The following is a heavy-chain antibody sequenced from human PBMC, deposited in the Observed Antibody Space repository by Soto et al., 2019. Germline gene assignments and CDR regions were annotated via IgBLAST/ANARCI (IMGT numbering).Heavy chain of an antibody. Sequence: QIQLVQSGAEVKKPGASVRVSCKASGYTFTTYGITWVRQAPGQGLEWMGWISAYDGSTNYAQKLQGRVSMTTDSTTSTAYMALRSLRSDDKAVYYCARNPASAYSSASFDYWGQGTLVTVSS. V-gene: IGHV1-18*04. CDR3: ARNPASAYSSASFDY. D-gene: IGHD6-19*01. CDR1: GYTFTTYG. J-gene: IGHJ4*02. CDR2: ISAYDGST.